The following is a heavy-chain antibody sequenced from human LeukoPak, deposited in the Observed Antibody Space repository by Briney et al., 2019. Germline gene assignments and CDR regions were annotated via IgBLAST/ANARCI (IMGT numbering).Heavy chain of an antibody. CDR1: GYSFTSYW. D-gene: IGHD5-18*01. V-gene: IGHV5-51*01. Sequence: GESLKISCKGSGYSFTSYWIGWVRQMPGKGLEWMGVIYPGDSDTRYSPSFQGQVTISADKSISTAYLQWSSLKASDTAMYYCARRGYSYGDDYYYYYMDVWGKGTTVTVSS. J-gene: IGHJ6*03. CDR3: ARRGYSYGDDYYYYYMDV. CDR2: IYPGDSDT.